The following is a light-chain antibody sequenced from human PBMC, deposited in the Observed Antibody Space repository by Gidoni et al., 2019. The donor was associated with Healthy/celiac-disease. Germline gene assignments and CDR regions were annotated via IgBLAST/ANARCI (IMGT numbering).Light chain of an antibody. CDR3: QQYGSSPSGLT. J-gene: IGKJ4*01. CDR2: GAS. V-gene: IGKV3-20*01. CDR1: QSVSSSY. Sequence: VLTQSPGTLSLSPGERATLSCRASQSVSSSYLAWYQQKPGQAPGLLIYGASSRATGIPDRFSGSGSGTDFTLTISRLEPEDFAVYYCQQYGSSPSGLTFGGGTKVEIK.